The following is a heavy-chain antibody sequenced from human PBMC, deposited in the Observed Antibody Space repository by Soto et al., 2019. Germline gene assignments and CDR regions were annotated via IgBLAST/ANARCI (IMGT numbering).Heavy chain of an antibody. Sequence: GGALRLSCAASGFIFSNYAMSWVRQAPGKGLEWVSAISGTGGGIYYADSVKGRFTTARDNSKNTLYMQMNNLRVDDTAVYYCASARGAGLHSSDWGQGAVVTVSS. V-gene: IGHV3-23*01. CDR2: ISGTGGGI. CDR1: GFIFSNYA. D-gene: IGHD3-10*01. J-gene: IGHJ4*02. CDR3: ASARGAGLHSSD.